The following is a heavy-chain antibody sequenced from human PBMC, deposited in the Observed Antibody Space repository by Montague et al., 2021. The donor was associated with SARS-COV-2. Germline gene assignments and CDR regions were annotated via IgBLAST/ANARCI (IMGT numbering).Heavy chain of an antibody. CDR2: ISGYNGNT. CDR1: GYSFTNYG. J-gene: IGHJ4*02. CDR3: ARDRPFYDVFTGYYNVPALDY. Sequence: QSGAEVKKPGESLKISCKASGYSFTNYGITWVRQAPGQGPEWMGWISGYNGNTKFAQKLRGRVTMTTDTSTSTAYMEPWSLTSDDTAVYYCARDRPFYDVFTGYYNVPALDYWGQGTLVTVSS. V-gene: IGHV1-18*04. D-gene: IGHD3-9*01.